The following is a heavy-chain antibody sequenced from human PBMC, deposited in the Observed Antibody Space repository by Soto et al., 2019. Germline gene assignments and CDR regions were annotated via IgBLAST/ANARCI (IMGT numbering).Heavy chain of an antibody. CDR3: AHSYSSSPDDGFDV. J-gene: IGHJ3*01. CDR1: GFSLTTRGVG. V-gene: IGHV2-5*02. Sequence: QITLKESGQTLVKPTKMLTLTCTLSGFSLTTRGVGVGWIRQPPGEALEWLALIYWDDDERYSPSLRSRLTITKATSKNQVVLTMTTMEPVDTGTYYCAHSYSSSPDDGFDVWGQGTRVTVSS. CDR2: IYWDDDE. D-gene: IGHD6-6*01.